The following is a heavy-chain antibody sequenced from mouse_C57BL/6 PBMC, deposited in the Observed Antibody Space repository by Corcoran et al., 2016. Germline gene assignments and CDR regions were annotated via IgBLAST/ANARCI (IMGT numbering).Heavy chain of an antibody. D-gene: IGHD2-1*01. CDR2: INPNNGGT. Sequence: EVQLQQSGPELVKPGASVKISCKASGYTFTDYYMNWVKQSHGKSLEWIGDINPNNGGTSYNQKFKGKATLTVDKSSSTAYMERRSLTSEDSAVYYWARRAPGKQFAYWGQGTLVTVSA. J-gene: IGHJ3*01. V-gene: IGHV1-26*01. CDR1: GYTFTDYY. CDR3: ARRAPGKQFAY.